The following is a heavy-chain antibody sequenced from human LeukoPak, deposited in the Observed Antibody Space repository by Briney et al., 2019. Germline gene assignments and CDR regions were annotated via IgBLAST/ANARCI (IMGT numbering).Heavy chain of an antibody. J-gene: IGHJ4*02. V-gene: IGHV3-48*02. CDR3: ARDPASGGFDS. CDR1: GFTFSSYS. D-gene: IGHD2-15*01. CDR2: ISSSSDTI. Sequence: QSGGSLRLSCAASGFTFSSYSMNWVRQAPGKGLEWVSYISSSSDTIYYADSVKGRFTISRDNAKRSLYLQMKSLRDEDTAVYYCARDPASGGFDSWGQGILVTVSS.